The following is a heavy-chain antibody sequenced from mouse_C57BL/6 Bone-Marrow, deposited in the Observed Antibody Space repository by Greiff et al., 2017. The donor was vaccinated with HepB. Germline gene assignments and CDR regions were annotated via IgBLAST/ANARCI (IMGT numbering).Heavy chain of an antibody. D-gene: IGHD1-1*01. CDR1: GYTFTSYW. CDR2: INPSNGGT. J-gene: IGHJ3*01. CDR3: AREVTTVVALFAY. Sequence: VQLQQPGTELVKPVASVKLSCKASGYTFTSYWMHWVKQRPGQGLEWIGNINPSNGGTNYNEKFKSKATLTVDKSSSTAYMQLSSLTSEDSAVYYCAREVTTVVALFAYWGQGTLVTVSA. V-gene: IGHV1-53*01.